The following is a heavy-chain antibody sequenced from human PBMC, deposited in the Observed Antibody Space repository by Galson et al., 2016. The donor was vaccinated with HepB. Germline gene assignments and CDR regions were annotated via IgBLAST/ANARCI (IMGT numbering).Heavy chain of an antibody. CDR3: ARDFIVAPHYYYYGMDV. CDR1: GFTFSDYY. J-gene: IGHJ6*02. CDR2: ISSSGSLI. V-gene: IGHV3-11*01. D-gene: IGHD2-15*01. Sequence: SLRLSCAASGFTFSDYYMSWIRQAPGKGLEWVSYISSSGSLIYYADSVKGRFTVSRDNAKNSLYLQRNSLRAEDTAVYYGARDFIVAPHYYYYGMDVWGQGTTVTVSS.